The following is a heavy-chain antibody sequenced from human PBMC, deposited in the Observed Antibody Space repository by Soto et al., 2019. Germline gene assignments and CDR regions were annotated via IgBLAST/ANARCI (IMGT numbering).Heavy chain of an antibody. CDR2: IYYSGSTNYNPSLKSGST. D-gene: IGHD3-10*01. Sequence: PSETLSLTCTVSGGSISGHYWSWIRQSPGKGLEWIAYIYYSGSTNYNPSLKSGSTNYNPSLKSRVTISVDTSRNQFSLKLSSVTAADTAVYYGVRTLTSGRQDSWGQGTLVTVSS. V-gene: IGHV4-59*11. CDR3: VRTLTSGRQDS. CDR1: GGSISGHY. J-gene: IGHJ5*01.